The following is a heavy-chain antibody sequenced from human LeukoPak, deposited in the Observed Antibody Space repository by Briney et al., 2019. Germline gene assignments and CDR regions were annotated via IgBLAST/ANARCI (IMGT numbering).Heavy chain of an antibody. CDR2: IYYSGST. CDR3: ARDRGCSGTSCYAEVVYGMDV. V-gene: IGHV4-59*01. Sequence: PSETLSLTCTVSGGSISSYYWSWIRRPPGKGLEWIGYIYYSGSTNYNPSLKSRVTISVDTSKNQFSLKLSSVTAADTAVYYCARDRGCSGTSCYAEVVYGMDVWGKGTTVTVSS. D-gene: IGHD2-2*01. J-gene: IGHJ6*04. CDR1: GGSISSYY.